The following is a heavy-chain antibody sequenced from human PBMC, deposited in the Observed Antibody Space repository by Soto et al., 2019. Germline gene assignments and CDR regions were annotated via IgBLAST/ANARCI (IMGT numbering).Heavy chain of an antibody. CDR3: ARYRREAVAGYTLDN. Sequence: SETLSLTCTVSGGSISSNYWTWIRQPPGKGLEWIGYVYNSGSTNYNPSRKSRVTISEDTSKSQFSLKVNSMTAADTAVYYCARYRREAVAGYTLDNWGQGILVTVSS. J-gene: IGHJ4*02. CDR2: VYNSGST. CDR1: GGSISSNY. V-gene: IGHV4-59*01. D-gene: IGHD6-13*01.